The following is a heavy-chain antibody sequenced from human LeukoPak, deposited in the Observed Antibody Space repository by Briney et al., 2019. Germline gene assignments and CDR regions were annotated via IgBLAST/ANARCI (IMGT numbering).Heavy chain of an antibody. CDR2: IGTAGDT. V-gene: IGHV3-13*01. CDR3: ARDFTSLAAAGTGAFDI. CDR1: GFTFSSYD. Sequence: GGSLRLSCAASGFTFSSYDMHWVRQVTGKGLEWVSGIGTAGDTYYAGSVKGRLSISRENAKNSLYLQMNSLRAGDTAVYYCARDFTSLAAAGTGAFDIWGQGTMVTVSS. J-gene: IGHJ3*02. D-gene: IGHD6-13*01.